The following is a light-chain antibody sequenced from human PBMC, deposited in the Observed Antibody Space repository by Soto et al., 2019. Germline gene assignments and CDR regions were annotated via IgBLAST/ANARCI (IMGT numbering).Light chain of an antibody. CDR3: QQRSNWPWT. CDR2: DAS. Sequence: EILLTQSPATLSLSPGERATLSGRASQSVSSYLAWYQQKPGQAPRLLIYDASNRATGIPARFSGSGSGTDFTLTISSLEPEDFAVYYCQQRSNWPWTFGQGTKVDIK. V-gene: IGKV3-11*01. CDR1: QSVSSY. J-gene: IGKJ1*01.